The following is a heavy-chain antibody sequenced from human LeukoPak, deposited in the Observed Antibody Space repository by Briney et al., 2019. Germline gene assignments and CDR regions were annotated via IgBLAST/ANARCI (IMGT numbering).Heavy chain of an antibody. J-gene: IGHJ4*02. D-gene: IGHD2-15*01. CDR2: MNPNSGNT. CDR3: ASVDCSGGSCYSFIPFDY. CDR1: GYTFTSYD. V-gene: IGHV1-8*01. Sequence: GASVKVSCKASGYTFTSYDINWVRQATGQGLEWMGWMNPNSGNTGYAQKFQGRVTMTRNTSISTAYMELSSLRSEDTAVYYCASVDCSGGSCYSFIPFDYWGQGTLVTVSS.